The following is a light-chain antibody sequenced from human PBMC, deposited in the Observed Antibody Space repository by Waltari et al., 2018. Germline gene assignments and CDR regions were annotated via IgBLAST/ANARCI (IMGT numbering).Light chain of an antibody. J-gene: IGKJ3*01. CDR3: QQSYNAPRT. CDR2: AAS. V-gene: IGKV1-39*01. CDR1: QSISTY. Sequence: IQMTQSPSSLSASVGDRVTITCRASQSISTYLNWYQQNPGKAPNLMIYAASTLQSGVPSRFSGSGSETDFTLTISSLQPEDFATYYCQQSYNAPRTFGLGTKVDIK.